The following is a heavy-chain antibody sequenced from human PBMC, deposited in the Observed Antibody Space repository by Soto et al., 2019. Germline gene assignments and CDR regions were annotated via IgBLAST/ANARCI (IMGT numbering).Heavy chain of an antibody. Sequence: SETLSLTCTVSGGSMSSYYWTWLRQSPGRGLEWIGYISYSGSTYYNPSLKSRVTISADTSKNQFSLRMNSMIAADTAVYYCARADPDASVGYWGKGTLVTVSS. CDR3: ARADPDASVGY. CDR1: GGSMSSYY. J-gene: IGHJ4*02. V-gene: IGHV4-59*01. D-gene: IGHD2-15*01. CDR2: ISYSGST.